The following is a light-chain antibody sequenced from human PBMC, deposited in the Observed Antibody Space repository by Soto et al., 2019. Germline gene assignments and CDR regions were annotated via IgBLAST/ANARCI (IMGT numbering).Light chain of an antibody. CDR1: QRMTNNF. CDR3: QQYGRSPFT. Sequence: EIVLTQSPDTLSLSPGERVTLSCRASQRMTNNFLAWFQQKPGLAPRLLIHGASTRASGVPDRFTGGGSGTDFVLTNSRVEPEDFAVYYCQQYGRSPFTFGQGTKLQIK. CDR2: GAS. J-gene: IGKJ2*01. V-gene: IGKV3-20*01.